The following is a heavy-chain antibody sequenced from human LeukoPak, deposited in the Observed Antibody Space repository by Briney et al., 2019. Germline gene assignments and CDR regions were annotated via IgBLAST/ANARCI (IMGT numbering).Heavy chain of an antibody. V-gene: IGHV1-2*02. D-gene: IGHD3-22*01. CDR1: GYTFTGYY. CDR3: ASRRYYDSSGYYFDPFDY. J-gene: IGHJ4*02. Sequence: ASVKVSCKASGYTFTGYYMHWVRQAPGQGLEWMGWINPNSGGTNYAQKFQGRVTMTRDTSISTAYMELSRLRSDDTAVYYCASRRYYDSSGYYFDPFDYWGQGTLVTVSS. CDR2: INPNSGGT.